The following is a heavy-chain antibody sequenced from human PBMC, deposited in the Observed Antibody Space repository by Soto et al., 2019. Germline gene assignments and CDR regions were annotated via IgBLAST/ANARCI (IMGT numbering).Heavy chain of an antibody. D-gene: IGHD3-22*01. CDR3: ARSYIYYDSSGEFDS. Sequence: ASVKVCCKASGYTFTGDYMHWVRQAPGQGLEWMGWINPNSGDTNCAQKFQGSVTMTRDTSISTAYMGLSRLRSDDTAVYHCARSYIYYDSSGEFDSRGQGTLVTLSS. J-gene: IGHJ4*02. V-gene: IGHV1-2*02. CDR1: GYTFTGDY. CDR2: INPNSGDT.